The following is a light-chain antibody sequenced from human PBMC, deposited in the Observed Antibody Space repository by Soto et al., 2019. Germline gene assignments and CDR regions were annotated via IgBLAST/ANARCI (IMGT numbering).Light chain of an antibody. CDR3: SSYTSSSTLYV. CDR1: SSDVGGYNY. Sequence: ALTQPASVSVSPGQSITISCTGTSSDVGGYNYVSWYQQHPGKAPKLMIYEVSNRPSGVSNRFSGSKSGNTASLTISGLQAEDEADYFCSSYTSSSTLYVFGTGPKVTVL. V-gene: IGLV2-14*01. CDR2: EVS. J-gene: IGLJ1*01.